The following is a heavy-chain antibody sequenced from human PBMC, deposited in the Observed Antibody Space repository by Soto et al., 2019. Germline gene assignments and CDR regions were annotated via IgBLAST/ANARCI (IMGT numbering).Heavy chain of an antibody. J-gene: IGHJ5*02. CDR2: VHSSGIT. D-gene: IGHD3-16*01. CDR1: GGSVSNDNCY. V-gene: IGHV4-61*01. CDR3: ARGLTMGQLPSHFDH. Sequence: PSETLSLTCTVSGGSVSNDNCYWSWIRQPPGKGLEWIGYVHSSGITNYNPSLKRRVTISVDTSRNQFSLRLSSVTAADTAVYYCARGLTMGQLPSHFDHWGQGTLVTVYS.